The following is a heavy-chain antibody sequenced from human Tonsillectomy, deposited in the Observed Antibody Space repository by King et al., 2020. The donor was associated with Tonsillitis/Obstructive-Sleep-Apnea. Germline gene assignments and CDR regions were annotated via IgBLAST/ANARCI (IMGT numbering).Heavy chain of an antibody. CDR3: ARVPSYSGSYYFAFDI. Sequence: QVQLQQWGAGLLKPSETLSLTCAVYGGSFSGYYWSWIRQPPGKGLEWIGEINDSGSTNYNPSLKSRVTISVDTSKNQFSLNLSSVTAADPAVYYCARVPSYSGSYYFAFDIWGQGTMVTVSS. D-gene: IGHD1-26*01. J-gene: IGHJ3*02. V-gene: IGHV4-34*01. CDR2: INDSGST. CDR1: GGSFSGYY.